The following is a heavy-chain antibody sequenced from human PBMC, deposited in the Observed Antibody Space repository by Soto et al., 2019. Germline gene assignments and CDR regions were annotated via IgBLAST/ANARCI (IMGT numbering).Heavy chain of an antibody. CDR2: IWYDGSNK. V-gene: IGHV3-33*01. J-gene: IGHJ6*02. Sequence: GGSLRLSCAASGFTFSSYGMHWVRQAPGKGLEWVAVIWYDGSNKYYADSVKGRFTISRDNSKNTLYLQMNSLRAEDTAVYYCARGLYYDILTGSYYYYGMDVWGQGTTVTVSS. CDR3: ARGLYYDILTGSYYYYGMDV. CDR1: GFTFSSYG. D-gene: IGHD3-9*01.